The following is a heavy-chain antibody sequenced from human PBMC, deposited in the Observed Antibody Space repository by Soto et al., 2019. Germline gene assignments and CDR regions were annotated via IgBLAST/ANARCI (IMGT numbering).Heavy chain of an antibody. J-gene: IGHJ3*02. CDR3: ATVLRVVVRVGAFDI. Sequence: SETLSLTCTVSGGSISSSSYYWGWIRQPPGKGLEWIGSIYYSGSTYYNPSLKSRVTISVDTSKNQFSLKLSSVTAADTAVYYCATVLRVVVRVGAFDIWGQGTMVTVSS. V-gene: IGHV4-39*01. CDR1: GGSISSSSYY. D-gene: IGHD2-21*01. CDR2: IYYSGST.